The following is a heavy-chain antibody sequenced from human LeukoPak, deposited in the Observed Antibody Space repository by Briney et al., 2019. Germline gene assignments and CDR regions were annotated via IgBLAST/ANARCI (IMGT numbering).Heavy chain of an antibody. CDR3: ARQFYCSGGSCQNGGNAFDI. V-gene: IGHV4-34*01. D-gene: IGHD2-15*01. CDR2: INHSGST. Sequence: SETLSLTCAVYGGSFSGYYWSWIRQPPGKGPEWIGEINHSGSTNYNPSLKSRVTISVDTSKNQFSLKLSSVTAADTAVYYCARQFYCSGGSCQNGGNAFDIWGQGPMVTVSS. CDR1: GGSFSGYY. J-gene: IGHJ3*02.